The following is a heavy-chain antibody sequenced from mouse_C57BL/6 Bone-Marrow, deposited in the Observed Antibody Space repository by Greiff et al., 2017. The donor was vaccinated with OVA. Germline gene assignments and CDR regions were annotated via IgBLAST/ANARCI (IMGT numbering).Heavy chain of an antibody. V-gene: IGHV1-11*01. CDR1: GYTFTDHI. D-gene: IGHD2-3*01. CDR3: GRGIYDGYHAYTMDY. J-gene: IGHJ4*01. CDR2: IYPVSGET. Sequence: VQLQQSGAELASPGASVTLSCKASGYTFTDHIMNWVKKRPGQGLEWIGRIYPVSGETNYTQKFMGKATFSVDRSSSTVYMVLNSLTSEDPAVYYCGRGIYDGYHAYTMDYWGQGTSVTVSS.